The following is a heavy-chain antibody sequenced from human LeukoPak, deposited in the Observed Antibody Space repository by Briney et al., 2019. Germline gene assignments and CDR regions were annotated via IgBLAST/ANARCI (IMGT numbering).Heavy chain of an antibody. CDR1: GFTFSSYW. J-gene: IGHJ6*02. Sequence: GGSLRLSCAASGFTFSSYWMLWLRHAPGKGVVWVSRINSDGSSTSYADSVKGRFTISGANAKNTLYLQMNSLRAEDTDVYYCARDHTTLPSPYYYYGMDVWGQGTTVTVSS. D-gene: IGHD1-26*01. CDR2: INSDGSST. V-gene: IGHV3-74*01. CDR3: ARDHTTLPSPYYYYGMDV.